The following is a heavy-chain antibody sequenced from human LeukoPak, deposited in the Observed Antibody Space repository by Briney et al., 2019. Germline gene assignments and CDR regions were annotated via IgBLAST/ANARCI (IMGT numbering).Heavy chain of an antibody. CDR3: AREEYTYGHGVFDF. CDR1: GFTFSNYW. D-gene: IGHD5-18*01. Sequence: GGSLRLSCAASGFTFSNYWMSWVRQAPGKGLEWVANIKQDGSEKYYVDSVKGRFTISRDNAESSLYLQLNSLRAEDTAVYYCAREEYTYGHGVFDFWGQGSLVTVSS. V-gene: IGHV3-7*01. J-gene: IGHJ4*02. CDR2: IKQDGSEK.